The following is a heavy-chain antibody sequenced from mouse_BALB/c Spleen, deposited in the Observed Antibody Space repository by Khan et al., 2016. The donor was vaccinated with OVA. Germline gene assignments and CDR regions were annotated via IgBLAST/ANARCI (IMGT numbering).Heavy chain of an antibody. CDR3: AKRVLSYSYTLDY. V-gene: IGHV2-6-5*01. CDR1: GFSLSDYG. CDR2: LWGGGST. J-gene: IGHJ4*01. Sequence: VQLQESGPGLVAPSQNLSITCTVSGFSLSDYGVSWIRQPPGKGLEWLGVLWGGGSTYYNSVLKSRLSISKDNSKSQVFLKMSSLQTDDTAMYYCAKRVLSYSYTLDYWGQGTSVTVSS.